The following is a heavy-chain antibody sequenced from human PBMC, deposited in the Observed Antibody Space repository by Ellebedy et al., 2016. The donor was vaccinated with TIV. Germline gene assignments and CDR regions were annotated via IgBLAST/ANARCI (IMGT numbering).Heavy chain of an antibody. CDR1: GGSISSYY. CDR3: ASLRD. V-gene: IGHV4-59*01. J-gene: IGHJ4*02. CDR2: IYYSGST. Sequence: SETLSLTXTVSGGSISSYYWSWIRQPPGKGLEWIGYIYYSGSTNYNPSLKSRVTISIDASKNHFSLNLTSTTAADTAVYYCASLRDWGQGILVTVSS.